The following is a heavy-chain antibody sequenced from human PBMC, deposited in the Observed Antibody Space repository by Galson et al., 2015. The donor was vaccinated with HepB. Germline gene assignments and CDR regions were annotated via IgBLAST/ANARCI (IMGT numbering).Heavy chain of an antibody. J-gene: IGHJ6*02. CDR1: GGSISSAGYY. CDR3: ARDGDHIGSFNYGMDV. D-gene: IGHD4-17*01. V-gene: IGHV4-31*03. CDR2: IYYRGRT. Sequence: TLSLTCTVSGGSISSAGYYWNWIRQYPGKGLEWIGYIYYRGRTSYNPSLKSRVSISVDTSQNQFSLNLSSVIAADTAVYYCARDGDHIGSFNYGMDVWGRRTTVVV.